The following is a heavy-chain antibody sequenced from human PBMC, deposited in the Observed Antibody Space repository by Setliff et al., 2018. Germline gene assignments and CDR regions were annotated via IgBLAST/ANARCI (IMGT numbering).Heavy chain of an antibody. CDR3: GRPLVGVTTGFEN. D-gene: IGHD1-26*01. CDR2: IDHSGST. J-gene: IGHJ4*02. Sequence: SETLSLTCAVSGYSISSGYYWGWIRQPPGKGLGWIGSIDHSGSTHYNPSLKSRVTISVDTAKNQFSLKLRSVTAADTAVYYCGRPLVGVTTGFENWGQGTLVTVSS. CDR1: GYSISSGYY. V-gene: IGHV4-38-2*01.